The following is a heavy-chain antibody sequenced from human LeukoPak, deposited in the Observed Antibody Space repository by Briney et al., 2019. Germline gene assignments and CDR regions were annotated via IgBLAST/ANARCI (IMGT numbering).Heavy chain of an antibody. V-gene: IGHV3-23*01. CDR3: AKGSSSSRPYYFDY. Sequence: PGGSLRLSCAASGFTFSSYAMSWVRQAPGQGLEWVSAISGSGGSTYHADSVKGRFTISRDNSKNTLFLQMNSLRVEDTAVYYCAKGSSSSRPYYFDYWGQGTLVTVSS. D-gene: IGHD6-6*01. J-gene: IGHJ4*02. CDR1: GFTFSSYA. CDR2: ISGSGGST.